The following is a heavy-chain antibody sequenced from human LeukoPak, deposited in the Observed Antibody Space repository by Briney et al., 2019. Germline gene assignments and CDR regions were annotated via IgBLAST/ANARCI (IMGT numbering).Heavy chain of an antibody. CDR1: GFTFSNAW. CDR3: TTPDTMYSLNYFTS. Sequence: KTGGSLRLSCAASGFTFSNAWMSWVRQAPGKGLEWVGRIKAKSFGGTTDYAAPMNGRFTISRDDSTNTLYLQMNSLRTDDTAVYYCTTPDTMYSLNYFTSWGRGTLVTVSS. V-gene: IGHV3-15*01. D-gene: IGHD1-14*01. CDR2: IKAKSFGGTT. J-gene: IGHJ4*02.